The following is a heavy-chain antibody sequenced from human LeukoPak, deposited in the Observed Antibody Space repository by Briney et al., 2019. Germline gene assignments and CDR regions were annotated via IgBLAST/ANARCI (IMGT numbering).Heavy chain of an antibody. V-gene: IGHV4-30-2*01. CDR3: ASSVVVTATIEAFDI. CDR2: IYHSGST. Sequence: KTSETLSLTCAVSGGSISSGGYSWSWIRQPPGKGLEWIGYIYHSGSTYYNPSLKSRVTISVDRSKNQFSLKLSSVTAADTAVYYCASSVVVTATIEAFDIWGQGTMVTVSS. J-gene: IGHJ3*02. CDR1: GGSISSGGYS. D-gene: IGHD2-21*02.